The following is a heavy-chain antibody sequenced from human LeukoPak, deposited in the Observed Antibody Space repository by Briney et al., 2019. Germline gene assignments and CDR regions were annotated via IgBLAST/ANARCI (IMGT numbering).Heavy chain of an antibody. CDR2: ISGSGGST. CDR3: AKDLILTTLYPLYYFDY. V-gene: IGHV3-23*01. D-gene: IGHD3-9*01. Sequence: GGSLRLSCAASGITFSSYAMSWVRQAPGKGLEWVSAISGSGGSTYYADSVKARFTISRDNSKNTLYLQMNSLRAEDTAVYYCAKDLILTTLYPLYYFDYWGQGTLVTVSS. J-gene: IGHJ4*02. CDR1: GITFSSYA.